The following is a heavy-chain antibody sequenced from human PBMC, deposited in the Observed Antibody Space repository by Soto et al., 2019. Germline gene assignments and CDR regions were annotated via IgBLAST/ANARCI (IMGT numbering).Heavy chain of an antibody. Sequence: PSETMFLTCTVSGVSISSSSNYWGWIRQTPGKGLEWIGTIYFSGKTYYNPSLKSRLTISVDRSKNQFALNLTSVTAADTAVYYCARHGSYWGPGTLVTVSS. CDR2: IYFSGKT. J-gene: IGHJ4*02. CDR1: GVSISSSSNY. V-gene: IGHV4-39*01. CDR3: ARHGSY.